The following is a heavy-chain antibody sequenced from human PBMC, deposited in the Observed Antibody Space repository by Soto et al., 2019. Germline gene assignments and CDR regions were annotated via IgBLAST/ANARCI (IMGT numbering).Heavy chain of an antibody. Sequence: SETLSLTCAVSGASISGSYYYWAWLRQSPGKGPEWIGSVFYTGFTSYNPSLESRVSVSVDTSKSQFSLKLSAVTAADTAVYYCAPSKKGYKWNYFDHWGQGALVTVYS. D-gene: IGHD1-20*01. V-gene: IGHV4-39*01. J-gene: IGHJ4*02. CDR1: GASISGSYYY. CDR2: VFYTGFT. CDR3: APSKKGYKWNYFDH.